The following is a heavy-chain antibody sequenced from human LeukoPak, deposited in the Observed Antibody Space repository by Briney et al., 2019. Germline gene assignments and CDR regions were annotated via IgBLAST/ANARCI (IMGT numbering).Heavy chain of an antibody. Sequence: SETLSLTCTVSGGSISSGSYYWSWIRQPAGKGLEWIGRIYTSGSTNYNPSLKSRVAISVDTSKNQFSLKLRSVTAADTAVYYCARWRVGYCSGGSCYSFASVAFDIWGQGTMVTVSS. CDR1: GGSISSGSYY. CDR3: ARWRVGYCSGGSCYSFASVAFDI. V-gene: IGHV4-61*02. J-gene: IGHJ3*02. D-gene: IGHD2-15*01. CDR2: IYTSGST.